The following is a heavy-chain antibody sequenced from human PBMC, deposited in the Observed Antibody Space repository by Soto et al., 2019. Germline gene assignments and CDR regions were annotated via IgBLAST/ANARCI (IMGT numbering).Heavy chain of an antibody. CDR2: IDNSGTIK. CDR1: GFTFSDYY. CDR3: ARIEGDCSGGSCYSGGFDY. J-gene: IGHJ4*02. D-gene: IGHD2-15*01. V-gene: IGHV3-11*01. Sequence: GGSLRLSCAASGFTFSDYYMTWIRQAPGKGLEWVSYIDNSGTIKYYADSVKGRLTISRDNTKNSLSLQMNSLGAEDTAIYYCARIEGDCSGGSCYSGGFDYWGQGALVTVSS.